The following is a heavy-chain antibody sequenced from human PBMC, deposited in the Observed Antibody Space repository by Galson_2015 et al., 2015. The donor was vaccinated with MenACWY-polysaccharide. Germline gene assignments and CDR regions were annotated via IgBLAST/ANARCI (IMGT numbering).Heavy chain of an antibody. V-gene: IGHV1-8*01. J-gene: IGHJ4*02. CDR1: GYTFTNYD. Sequence: SVKVSCKASGYTFTNYDINWVRRATGQGLEWMGWMNHIAGNAGYAQEFQGGVTMTRNTAISTAYMELSGLRSEDTAVYYCARVGYKNEFDYWCQGTLVTVSS. CDR2: MNHIAGNA. CDR3: ARVGYKNEFDY. D-gene: IGHD5-24*01.